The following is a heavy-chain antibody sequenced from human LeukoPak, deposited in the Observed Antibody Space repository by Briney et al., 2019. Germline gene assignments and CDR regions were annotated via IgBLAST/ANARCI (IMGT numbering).Heavy chain of an antibody. CDR1: GFTFSNYW. V-gene: IGHV3-74*01. CDR2: ISPDGKDT. CDR3: ATYNWEYEADY. J-gene: IGHJ4*02. Sequence: PGGSLRLSCAASGFTFSNYWIYWVRHVPGKGLVWVSRISPDGKDTSHADSVKGRLTISRDNAKNTLYLQMNSLRAEDTAVYYCATYNWEYEADYWGQGTLVTVSS. D-gene: IGHD1-20*01.